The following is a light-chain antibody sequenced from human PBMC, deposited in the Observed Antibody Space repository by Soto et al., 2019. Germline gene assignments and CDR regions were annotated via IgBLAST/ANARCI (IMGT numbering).Light chain of an antibody. Sequence: EIVMTQSPATLSVSPGERATLSCRASQSVSSNLAWYQQKPGQAPRLLIYGASTRATGIPARFSGSGSGTEFTLTISNLQSEDFGVYYCQQYNNWPPWTFGQGTKVDIK. J-gene: IGKJ1*01. V-gene: IGKV3-15*01. CDR1: QSVSSN. CDR3: QQYNNWPPWT. CDR2: GAS.